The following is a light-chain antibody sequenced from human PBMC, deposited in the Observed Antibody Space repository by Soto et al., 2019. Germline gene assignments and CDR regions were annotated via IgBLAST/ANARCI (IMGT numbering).Light chain of an antibody. J-gene: IGKJ2*01. V-gene: IGKV3-11*01. CDR2: DAS. Sequence: EIVLTQSPATLSLSPGERATLSCRASQSVSSYLVWYQQKPGQAPRLLIYDASNRATGITARFSGSGSGTDFTLTISSLEPEDFAVYYCQQRSNWPPYTFGQGTKLEIK. CDR3: QQRSNWPPYT. CDR1: QSVSSY.